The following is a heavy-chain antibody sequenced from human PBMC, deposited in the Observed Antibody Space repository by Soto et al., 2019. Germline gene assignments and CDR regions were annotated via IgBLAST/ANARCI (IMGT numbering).Heavy chain of an antibody. CDR2: IYYSGST. CDR1: GGSISSTSYF. J-gene: IGHJ4*02. CDR3: ARHRRDFDY. V-gene: IGHV4-39*01. Sequence: SETLSLTCSVSGGSISSTSYFWGWIRQPPGKGLEWIGSIYYSGSTYYNPSLKSRVTVSVDTSKNQFSLKLSSVTAADTAVYYCARHRRDFDYWGQGILVTVS.